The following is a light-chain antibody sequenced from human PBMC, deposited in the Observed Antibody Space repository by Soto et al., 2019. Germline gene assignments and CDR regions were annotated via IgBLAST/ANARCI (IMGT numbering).Light chain of an antibody. Sequence: DIVMTQSPDSLDVSLGERATINCKSSRSLLHNSNDKNYLAWYQQKPGQPPKLLFYWASTRQSGVPERFSGSGSERDFTLTVTSLRAEDVAVYYCQQYYGIPLTFGGGTQVEIK. V-gene: IGKV4-1*01. CDR1: RSLLHNSNDKNY. J-gene: IGKJ4*01. CDR3: QQYYGIPLT. CDR2: WAS.